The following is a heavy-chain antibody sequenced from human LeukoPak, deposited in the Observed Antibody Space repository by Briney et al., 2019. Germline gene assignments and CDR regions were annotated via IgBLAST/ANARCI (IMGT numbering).Heavy chain of an antibody. D-gene: IGHD3-22*01. CDR2: IKSKTDGGTA. J-gene: IGHJ4*02. V-gene: IGHV3-15*01. CDR1: GFTFTNAW. Sequence: PGGSLRLSCAASGFTFTNAWMSWVRQAPGKGLEWVGRIKSKTDGGTADYAATVKGRFTISRDDSKNTLYLQMNSLKTEDTAVYYCTKYYYDSSGYLYYFDYWGQGTLVTVSS. CDR3: TKYYYDSSGYLYYFDY.